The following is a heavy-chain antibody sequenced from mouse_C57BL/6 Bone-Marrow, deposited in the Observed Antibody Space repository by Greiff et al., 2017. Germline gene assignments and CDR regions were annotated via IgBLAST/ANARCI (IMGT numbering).Heavy chain of an antibody. CDR2: IWWDDDK. Sequence: QVQLKESGPGILQPSQTLSLTCSFSGFSLSTFGMGVGWIRQPSGKGLEWLAHIWWDDDKYYNPALKSRLSISKDTSKNQVFLKIANVDTADTATYCCARIGIYYYPYYFDYWGQGTTLTVSS. J-gene: IGHJ2*01. CDR3: ARIGIYYYPYYFDY. V-gene: IGHV8-8*01. D-gene: IGHD1-1*02. CDR1: GFSLSTFGMG.